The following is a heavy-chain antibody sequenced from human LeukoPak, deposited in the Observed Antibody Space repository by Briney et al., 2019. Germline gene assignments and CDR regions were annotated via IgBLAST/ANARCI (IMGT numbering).Heavy chain of an antibody. Sequence: GGSLRLSCAASGFSFISYIIRWVRQAPGKGLEWVSGISGSGENTYYADSVKGRFTISRDNSKNTLYLQMNSLRAEDTALYYCAKDLTSWNYWGQGTLVTVSS. CDR1: GFSFISYI. V-gene: IGHV3-23*01. CDR2: ISGSGENT. D-gene: IGHD2-2*01. J-gene: IGHJ4*02. CDR3: AKDLTSWNY.